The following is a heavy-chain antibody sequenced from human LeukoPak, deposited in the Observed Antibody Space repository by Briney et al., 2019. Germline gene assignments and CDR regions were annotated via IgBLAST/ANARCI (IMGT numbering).Heavy chain of an antibody. CDR2: ISGSGGST. J-gene: IGHJ6*03. CDR1: GFTFSSYA. D-gene: IGHD4-23*01. V-gene: IGHV3-23*01. CDR3: ARDKRGATVVTLYSYYYMDV. Sequence: GGSLRLSCAASGFTFSSYAMSWVRQAPGKGLEWVSAISGSGGSTYYADSVKGRFTISRDNAKNSLYLQMNSLRADDTAVYYCARDKRGATVVTLYSYYYMDVWGKGTTVTISS.